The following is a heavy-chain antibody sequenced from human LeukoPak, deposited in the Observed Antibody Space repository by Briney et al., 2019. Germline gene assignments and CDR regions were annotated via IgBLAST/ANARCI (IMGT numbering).Heavy chain of an antibody. Sequence: GGSLRLSCAASGFTFDDYGMCWVRQAPGKGLEWVSSISTSSSYIYYADSVKGRFTISRDNAKKSLYLQMNSLRAEDTAVYYCARDRVGVSAYDSLFDYWGQGTLVTVSS. CDR1: GFTFDDYG. CDR3: ARDRVGVSAYDSLFDY. J-gene: IGHJ4*02. CDR2: ISTSSSYI. V-gene: IGHV3-21*01. D-gene: IGHD5-12*01.